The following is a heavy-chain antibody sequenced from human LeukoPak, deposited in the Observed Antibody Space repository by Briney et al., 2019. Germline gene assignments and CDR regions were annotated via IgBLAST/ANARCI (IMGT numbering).Heavy chain of an antibody. V-gene: IGHV1-2*02. CDR2: INPNSGGT. Sequence: ASVKVSCKASGYTFTGYYMHWVRQAPGQGLEWMGWINPNSGGTNYAQKFQGRVTMTRDTSISTAYMELSRLRSDDTAVYYCARGSVLRFLEWTCDYWGQGTLVTVSS. D-gene: IGHD3-3*01. J-gene: IGHJ4*02. CDR1: GYTFTGYY. CDR3: ARGSVLRFLEWTCDY.